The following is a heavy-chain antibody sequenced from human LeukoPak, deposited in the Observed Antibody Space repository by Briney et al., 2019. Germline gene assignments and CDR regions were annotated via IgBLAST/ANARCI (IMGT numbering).Heavy chain of an antibody. CDR1: GGTFSSYA. CDR3: EVAAAGQRDY. J-gene: IGHJ4*02. Sequence: ASVKVSCKASGGTFSSYAISWVLQAPGQGLEWMGRIIPIFGTANYAQKFQGRVTITADKSTSTAYMELSSLRSEDTAVYYCEVAAAGQRDYWGQGTLVTVSS. CDR2: IIPIFGTA. D-gene: IGHD6-13*01. V-gene: IGHV1-69*06.